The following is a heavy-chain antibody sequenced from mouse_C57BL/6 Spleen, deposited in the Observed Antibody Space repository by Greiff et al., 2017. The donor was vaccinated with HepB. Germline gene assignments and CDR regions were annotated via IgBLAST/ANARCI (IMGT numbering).Heavy chain of an antibody. Sequence: VQLQQSGPVLVKPGASVKMSCKASGYTFTDYYMNWVKQSHGKSLEWIGVINPYNGGTSYNQKFKGKATLTVDKSSSTAYMELNSLTSEDSAVYYCARREDYYAMDYWGQGTSVTVSS. J-gene: IGHJ4*01. V-gene: IGHV1-19*01. CDR3: ARREDYYAMDY. CDR1: GYTFTDYY. CDR2: INPYNGGT.